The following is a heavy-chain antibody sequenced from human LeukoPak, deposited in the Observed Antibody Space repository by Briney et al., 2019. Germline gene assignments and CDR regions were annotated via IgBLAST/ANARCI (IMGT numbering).Heavy chain of an antibody. CDR1: GFTFSSYG. D-gene: IGHD5-18*01. Sequence: TGGSLRLSCAASGFTFSSYGMHWVRQGPGKGLEWVAVISDDGTNKYYTDSVKGRFTISRDSSKNTLFLQMNSLRVEDTAVYYCAKDNKRYSCDYWGQGTLVTVSS. CDR2: ISDDGTNK. CDR3: AKDNKRYSCDY. V-gene: IGHV3-30*18. J-gene: IGHJ4*02.